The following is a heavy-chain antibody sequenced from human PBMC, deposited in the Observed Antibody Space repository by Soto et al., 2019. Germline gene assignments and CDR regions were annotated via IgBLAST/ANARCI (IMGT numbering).Heavy chain of an antibody. D-gene: IGHD3-10*01. CDR3: ARQHGSGSDFDY. J-gene: IGHJ4*02. Sequence: SSETLSLTCTVSGGSISSISDYWVWIRQPPGKGLEWIGSIHYSGRTYYNPSLKSRVTISQDTSKNQFSLNLGSVTAADTAVYYCARQHGSGSDFDYCGQGTLVTVSS. CDR2: IHYSGRT. CDR1: GGSISSISDY. V-gene: IGHV4-39*01.